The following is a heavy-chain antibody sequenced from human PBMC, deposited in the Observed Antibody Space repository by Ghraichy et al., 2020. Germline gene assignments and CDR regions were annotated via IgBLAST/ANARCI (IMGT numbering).Heavy chain of an antibody. Sequence: ETLSLTCTVSGASISTSTHYWGWVRQPPGKEPEWIASIHYSGNTYYNPSLWSRVTISVDTSKNQFSLKVISVTATDTAVYFCATPRRGAAGFDFWGQGVLVTVFS. CDR3: ATPRRGAAGFDF. D-gene: IGHD6-13*01. CDR2: IHYSGNT. CDR1: GASISTSTHY. V-gene: IGHV4-39*01. J-gene: IGHJ4*02.